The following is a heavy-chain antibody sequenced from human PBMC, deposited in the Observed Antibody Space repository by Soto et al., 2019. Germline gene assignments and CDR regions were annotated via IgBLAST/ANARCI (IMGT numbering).Heavy chain of an antibody. CDR2: IIPIFGTA. D-gene: IGHD2-21*02. CDR3: ARGTASYYYYYGMDV. V-gene: IGHV1-69*13. CDR1: GGTFSSYA. Sequence: GASVKVSCKASGGTFSSYAISWVRQAPGQGLEWMGGIIPIFGTANYAQKFQGRVTITADESTSTAYMELSSLRSEDMAVYYCARGTASYYYYYGMDVWGQGTTVTVSS. J-gene: IGHJ6*02.